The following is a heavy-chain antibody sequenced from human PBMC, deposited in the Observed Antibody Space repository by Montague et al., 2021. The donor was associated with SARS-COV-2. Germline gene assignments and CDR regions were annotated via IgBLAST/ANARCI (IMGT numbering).Heavy chain of an antibody. CDR2: IYYSGSA. D-gene: IGHD3-10*01. V-gene: IGHV4-61*01. CDR1: GRSVSSGSYY. J-gene: IGHJ4*02. CDR3: AKGDMVREIPYIDN. Sequence: SETLSLTRSVAGRSVSSGSYYWSWIRQPPGKGLECIGYIYYSGSAYYNPYNPSLMSRATISIDTSKNQFSLNLNSVTAADTAVYYCAKGDMVREIPYIDNWGQRNLVTVSS.